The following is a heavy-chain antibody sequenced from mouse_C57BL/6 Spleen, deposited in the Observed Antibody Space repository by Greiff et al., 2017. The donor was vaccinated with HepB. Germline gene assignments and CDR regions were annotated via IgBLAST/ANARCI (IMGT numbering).Heavy chain of an antibody. J-gene: IGHJ4*01. CDR1: GYTFTSYW. CDR3: ARSLTAYYYAMDY. Sequence: VQLQQSGAELVMPGASVKLSCKASGYTFTSYWMHWVKQRPGQGLEWIGEIDPSDSYTNYNQKFKGKSTLTVDKSSSTAYMQLSSLTSEDSAVYYCARSLTAYYYAMDYWGQGTSVTVSS. D-gene: IGHD4-1*01. V-gene: IGHV1-69*01. CDR2: IDPSDSYT.